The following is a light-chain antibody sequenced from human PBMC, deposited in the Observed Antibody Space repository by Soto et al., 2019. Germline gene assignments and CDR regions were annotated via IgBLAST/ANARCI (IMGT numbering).Light chain of an antibody. CDR2: KAS. J-gene: IGKJ3*01. CDR3: QQTNHFPFT. CDR1: QSISNW. Sequence: DIQMTQSPSTLSASVGDRVTITCRASQSISNWLAWHQQKPGRAPKLLIYKASSLESGVPSRFSGSGSGTEFTLTISRLQPEDFATYFCQQTNHFPFTFGPGTKVDIK. V-gene: IGKV1-5*03.